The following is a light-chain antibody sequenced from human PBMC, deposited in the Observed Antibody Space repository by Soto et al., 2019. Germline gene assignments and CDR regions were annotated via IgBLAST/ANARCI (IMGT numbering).Light chain of an antibody. J-gene: IGLJ1*01. CDR1: SSDVGGYNF. CDR3: SSYGGSNNRYV. Sequence: QSALTQPPSASGSPGQSVTISCTGTSSDVGGYNFVSWYQQHPGKVPKLIIYEVTKRPSGVPDRFSGSKSGNTASLTVSGLQAEDDADYYCSSYGGSNNRYVFGTGTKLTVL. V-gene: IGLV2-8*01. CDR2: EVT.